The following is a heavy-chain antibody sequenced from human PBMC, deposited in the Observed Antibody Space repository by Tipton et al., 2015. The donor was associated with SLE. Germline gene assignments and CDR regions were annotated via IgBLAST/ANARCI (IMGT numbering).Heavy chain of an antibody. Sequence: LRLSCTVSGGSISSYYWSWIRQPPGKGPEWIGYIYDSGTTSYNPSLKSRVTISVDTSKKQFSLKLSSVTAADTAIYYCARHDSSGPRGWFDPWGQGTLVTVSS. J-gene: IGHJ5*02. CDR1: GGSISSYY. V-gene: IGHV4-59*08. CDR3: ARHDSSGPRGWFDP. D-gene: IGHD3-22*01. CDR2: IYDSGTT.